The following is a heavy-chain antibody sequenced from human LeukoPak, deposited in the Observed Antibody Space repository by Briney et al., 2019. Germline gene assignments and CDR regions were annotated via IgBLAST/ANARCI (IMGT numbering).Heavy chain of an antibody. Sequence: GGSLRLSCAASGFTFTSYSMNWVRQAPGKGLEWVSTISGGGGSTYYADSVKGRFTISRDNSKNTLYLQVNSLRAEDTAVYYCARDRHVLRYFDWLTFFDYWGQGTLVTVSS. J-gene: IGHJ4*02. CDR1: GFTFTSYS. V-gene: IGHV3-23*01. CDR3: ARDRHVLRYFDWLTFFDY. D-gene: IGHD3-9*01. CDR2: ISGGGGST.